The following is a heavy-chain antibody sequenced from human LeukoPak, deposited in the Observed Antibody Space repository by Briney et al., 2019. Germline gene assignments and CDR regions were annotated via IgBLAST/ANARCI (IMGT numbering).Heavy chain of an antibody. D-gene: IGHD3-10*01. Sequence: ASVKVSCKASGGTFSSYAISWVRQAPGQGLEWMGGIIPIFGTANYAQKFQGRVTITADESTSTAYMELSSLRSEDTAVYYCARSNYGSGSCYPYYYYYGMDVWGKGTTVTVSS. CDR1: GGTFSSYA. J-gene: IGHJ6*04. CDR2: IIPIFGTA. CDR3: ARSNYGSGSCYPYYYYYGMDV. V-gene: IGHV1-69*13.